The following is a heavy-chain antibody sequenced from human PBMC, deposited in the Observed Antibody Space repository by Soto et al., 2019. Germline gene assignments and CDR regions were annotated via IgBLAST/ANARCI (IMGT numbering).Heavy chain of an antibody. CDR1: GGSISSYY. D-gene: IGHD3-10*01. J-gene: IGHJ6*02. CDR2: IYYSGST. CDR3: GRDSSGGMDV. V-gene: IGHV4-59*01. Sequence: SETLSLTCTVSGGSISSYYWSWIRQPPGKGLEWIGYIYYSGSTNYNPSLKSRVTISVDTSKNQFSLKLSSVTAADTAVYYCGRDSSGGMDVWGQGTTVTVSS.